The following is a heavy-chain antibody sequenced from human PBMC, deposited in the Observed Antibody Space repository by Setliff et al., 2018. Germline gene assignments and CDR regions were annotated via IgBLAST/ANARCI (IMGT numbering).Heavy chain of an antibody. Sequence: SETLSLTCSVSVVSLKSHYWSWIRQSPGKGLEWIGYIFYNGATDYNPSFKSRVTMSVDASQNQFSLKLSSVTAADTAVYYCARLGQWRVLGFFDYWGQGALVTVSS. D-gene: IGHD6-19*01. J-gene: IGHJ4*02. CDR1: VVSLKSHY. CDR3: ARLGQWRVLGFFDY. V-gene: IGHV4-59*11. CDR2: IFYNGAT.